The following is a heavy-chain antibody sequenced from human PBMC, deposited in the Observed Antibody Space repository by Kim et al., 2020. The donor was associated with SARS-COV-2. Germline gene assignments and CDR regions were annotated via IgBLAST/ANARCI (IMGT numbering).Heavy chain of an antibody. J-gene: IGHJ6*01. CDR3: ARDKRVFATSYKYDGMDV. Sequence: ASVKVSCKPSGYTFSDYALHWVRQAPGQRLEWMGWINPIKGNTKVSQRFQGRVTIIRDTSASTAYMELSSLRSEDTAVYYCARDKRVFATSYKYDGMDVW. V-gene: IGHV1-3*01. D-gene: IGHD2-21*01. CDR2: INPIKGNT. CDR1: GYTFSDYA.